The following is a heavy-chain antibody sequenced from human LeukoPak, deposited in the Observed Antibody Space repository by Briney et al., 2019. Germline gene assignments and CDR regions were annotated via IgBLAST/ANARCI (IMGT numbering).Heavy chain of an antibody. CDR2: IYSGVTT. CDR1: GVSISRFY. V-gene: IGHV4-4*09. D-gene: IGHD1-1*01. Sequence: SETLSLTCTTSGVSISRFYWSWVRPPPGKGREGIGNIYSGVTTYFNHSLKSRVIISVDTFKNQFSLNLTSVTAADTAMYYCVQTTGWPGFDYCGQGILVTVS. J-gene: IGHJ4*02. CDR3: VQTTGWPGFDY.